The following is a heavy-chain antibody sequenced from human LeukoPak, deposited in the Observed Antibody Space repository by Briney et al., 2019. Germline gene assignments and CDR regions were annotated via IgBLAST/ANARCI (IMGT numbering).Heavy chain of an antibody. CDR3: ARVLSTPIVLMVYAMYNWFDP. CDR2: INAGNGNT. Sequence: RASVKVSCKASGYTFTSYAMHWVRQAPGQRLEWMGWINAGNGNTKYSQKLQGRVTMTTDTSTSTAYMELRSLRSDDTAVYYCARVLSTPIVLMVYAMYNWFDPWGQGTLVTVSS. D-gene: IGHD2-8*01. V-gene: IGHV1-3*01. CDR1: GYTFTSYA. J-gene: IGHJ5*02.